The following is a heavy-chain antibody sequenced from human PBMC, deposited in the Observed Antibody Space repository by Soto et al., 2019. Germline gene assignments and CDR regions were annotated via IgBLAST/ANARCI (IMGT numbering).Heavy chain of an antibody. V-gene: IGHV1-3*01. CDR2: INAGNGNT. CDR3: ATHCGGDCYLFSN. Sequence: VASVKVSCKASGYTFTSYAMHWVRQAPGQRLEWMGWINAGNGNTKYSQKFQGRVTITRDTSASTAYMELSSLRSEDTAVYYCATHCGGDCYLFSNWGQGTLVTVAS. D-gene: IGHD2-21*02. CDR1: GYTFTSYA. J-gene: IGHJ4*02.